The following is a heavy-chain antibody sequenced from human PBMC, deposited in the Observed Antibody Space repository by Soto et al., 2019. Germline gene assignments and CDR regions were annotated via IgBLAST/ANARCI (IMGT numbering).Heavy chain of an antibody. CDR3: ASVDY. V-gene: IGHV4-59*01. CDR2: IYYSGST. CDR1: GGSIRSYY. Sequence: SETLSLTCTVSGGSIRSYYWSWIRQPPGKGLEWIGYIYYSGSTNYNPSLKSRVTISIDTSKNQFSLKLSSVTAADTAVYYCASVDYGGRGTMATVYS. J-gene: IGHJ4*02.